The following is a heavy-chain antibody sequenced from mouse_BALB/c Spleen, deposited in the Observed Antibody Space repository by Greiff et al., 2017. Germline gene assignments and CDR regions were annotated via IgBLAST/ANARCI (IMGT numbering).Heavy chain of an antibody. Sequence: VQLQQPGAELVRPGASVKLSCKASGYTFTSYWINWVKQRPGQGLEWIGNIYPSDSYTNYNQKFKDKATLTVDKSSSTAYMQLSSPTSEDSAVYSCTRGTTKVFYYAMDYWGQGTSVTVSS. J-gene: IGHJ4*01. V-gene: IGHV1-69*02. CDR2: IYPSDSYT. D-gene: IGHD1-1*01. CDR1: GYTFTSYW. CDR3: TRGTTKVFYYAMDY.